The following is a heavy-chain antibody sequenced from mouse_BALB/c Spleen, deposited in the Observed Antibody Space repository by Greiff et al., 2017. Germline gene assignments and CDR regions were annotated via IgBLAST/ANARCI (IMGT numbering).Heavy chain of an antibody. CDR3: TSSFQLGFAY. Sequence: QVQLQQSGAELAKPGASVKMSCKASGYTFTSYWMHWVKQRPGQGLEWIGYINPSTGYPEYNQKFKDKATLTADKSSSTAYMQLSSLTNEDSAVYYCTSSFQLGFAYWGQGTLVTVSA. CDR1: GYTFTSYW. CDR2: INPSTGYP. V-gene: IGHV1-7*01. D-gene: IGHD4-1*02. J-gene: IGHJ3*01.